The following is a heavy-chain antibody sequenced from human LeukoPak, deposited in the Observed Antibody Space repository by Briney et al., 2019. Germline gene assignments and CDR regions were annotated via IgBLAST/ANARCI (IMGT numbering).Heavy chain of an antibody. CDR3: AKHPYEGYCSGGSCWNNWFDP. CDR1: GFTFSSYG. CDR2: ISGSGGST. D-gene: IGHD2-15*01. Sequence: GGSLRLSCAASGFTFSSYGMSWVRQAPGKGLEWVSAISGSGGSTYYADSVKGRFTISRDNSKNTLSLQMNSLRAEDTAIYYCAKHPYEGYCSGGSCWNNWFDPWGQGTLVTVSS. J-gene: IGHJ5*02. V-gene: IGHV3-23*01.